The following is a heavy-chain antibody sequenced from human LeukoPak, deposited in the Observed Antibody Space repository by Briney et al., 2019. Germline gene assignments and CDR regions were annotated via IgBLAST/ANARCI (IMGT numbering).Heavy chain of an antibody. Sequence: GASVKVSCKASGYTFTSYAMNWVRQAPGQGLEWMGWINPNSGGTNYAQKFQGRVTMTRDTSISTAYMELSRLRSDDTAVYYCARGDLVGAPDYWGQGTLVTVSS. CDR3: ARGDLVGAPDY. J-gene: IGHJ4*02. D-gene: IGHD1-26*01. V-gene: IGHV1-2*02. CDR2: INPNSGGT. CDR1: GYTFTSYA.